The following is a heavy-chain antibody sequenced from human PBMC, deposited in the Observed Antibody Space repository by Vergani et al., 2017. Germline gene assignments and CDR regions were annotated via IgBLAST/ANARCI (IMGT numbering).Heavy chain of an antibody. CDR1: GGSIRSTFYY. CDR3: ARHKEQLVPGNYYYYYYMDV. CDR2: IYYSGST. D-gene: IGHD6-13*01. J-gene: IGHJ6*03. V-gene: IGHV4-39*01. Sequence: QVQLQESDPGLVKPSETLSLTCTVSGGSIRSTFYYWGWIRQPPGKGLEWIGTIYYSGSTYYNPSLKSRVTISVDTSKKQFSLKLNSVTAADTAVYYCARHKEQLVPGNYYYYYYMDVWGKGTTVTVSS.